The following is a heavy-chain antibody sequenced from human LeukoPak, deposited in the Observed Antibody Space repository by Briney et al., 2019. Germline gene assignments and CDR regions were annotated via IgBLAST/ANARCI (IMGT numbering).Heavy chain of an antibody. J-gene: IGHJ6*02. Sequence: GGSLRLSCAASGFTFNSYGMHWVRQAPGKGLEWVAVIWYDGSNKYYADSVKGRFTISRDNSKNTLYLQMNSLRAEDTAVYYCARGGGPGAMDVWGQGTTVTVSS. CDR1: GFTFNSYG. CDR3: ARGGGPGAMDV. D-gene: IGHD7-27*01. CDR2: IWYDGSNK. V-gene: IGHV3-33*01.